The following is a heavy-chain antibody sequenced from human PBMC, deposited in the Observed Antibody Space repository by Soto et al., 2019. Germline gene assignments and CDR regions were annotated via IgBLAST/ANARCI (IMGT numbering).Heavy chain of an antibody. CDR3: TSLIPGIAANYYGMDV. V-gene: IGHV3-73*01. CDR1: GFTFSCSA. CDR2: IRSKANSYAT. D-gene: IGHD6-13*01. Sequence: PGGSLRLSCAASGFTFSCSAMHRVRQASGKGLEWVGRIRSKANSYATAYAASVKGRFTISRDDSKNTAYLQMNSLKTEDTAVYYCTSLIPGIAANYYGMDVWGQGTTVTVSS. J-gene: IGHJ6*02.